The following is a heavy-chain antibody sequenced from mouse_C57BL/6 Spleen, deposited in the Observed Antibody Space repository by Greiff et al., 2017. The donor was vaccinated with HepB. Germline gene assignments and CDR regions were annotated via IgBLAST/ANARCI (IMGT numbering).Heavy chain of an antibody. V-gene: IGHV5-9*01. CDR3: ASLTGRGYFDY. CDR2: ISGGGGNT. Sequence: EVKVVDSGGGLVKPGGSLKLSCAASGFTFSSYTMSWVRQTPEKRLEWVATISGGGGNTYYPDSVKGRFTISRDNAKNTLYLQMSSLRSEDTALYYCASLTGRGYFDYWGQGTTLTVSS. J-gene: IGHJ2*01. CDR1: GFTFSSYT. D-gene: IGHD4-1*01.